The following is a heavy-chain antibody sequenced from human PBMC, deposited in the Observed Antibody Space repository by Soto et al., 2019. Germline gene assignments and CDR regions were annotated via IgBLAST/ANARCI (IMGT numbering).Heavy chain of an antibody. CDR3: ARWTTVSYFDS. J-gene: IGHJ4*02. Sequence: PSETLSLTCTVSGGTINSDYYWRWLRQHPGKGLEWVGYIFYSGSSYYNPSLKSRITISVDTSKNQFSLKLSSVTAADTAVYYCARWTTVSYFDSWGLGTLVTVSS. CDR2: IFYSGSS. D-gene: IGHD4-17*01. V-gene: IGHV4-31*03. CDR1: GGTINSDYY.